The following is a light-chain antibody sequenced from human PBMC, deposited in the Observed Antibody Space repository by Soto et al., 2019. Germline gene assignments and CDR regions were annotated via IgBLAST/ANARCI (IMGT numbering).Light chain of an antibody. CDR2: AAS. V-gene: IGKV1-9*01. J-gene: IGKJ4*01. Sequence: DIQMTQSPYSLSSAVRDRVPITRRASQDISSYLAWYQQKPGKAPKLLIFAASTLESGVPSRFSGSGFGTDFTLTISSLQAEDFASYYCQQHRSYPSTFGGGTKVDIK. CDR3: QQHRSYPST. CDR1: QDISSY.